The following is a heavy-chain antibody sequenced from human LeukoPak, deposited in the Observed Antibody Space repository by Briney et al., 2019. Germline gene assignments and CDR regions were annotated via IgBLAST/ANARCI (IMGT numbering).Heavy chain of an antibody. Sequence: GGSLRLSCAASEFTFSSYWMSWVRQAPGKGLGWVASIKQDGSEKYYVDCVKGRVTTSRDNAKTSLYLQMNSLRAEDTAVYYCARVFGAGYSDYWGQGTLVTVSS. V-gene: IGHV3-7*01. CDR1: EFTFSSYW. CDR3: ARVFGAGYSDY. D-gene: IGHD4/OR15-4a*01. J-gene: IGHJ4*02. CDR2: IKQDGSEK.